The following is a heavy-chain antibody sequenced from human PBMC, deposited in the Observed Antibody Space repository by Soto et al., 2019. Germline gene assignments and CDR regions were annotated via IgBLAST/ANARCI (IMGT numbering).Heavy chain of an antibody. J-gene: IGHJ6*02. D-gene: IGHD2-15*01. CDR3: ARAGCDGGTCYTLVGLRYGMDV. CDR2: ISYDGNNK. CDR1: GFTFSNYA. Sequence: QVQPVESGGGVVQPGRSLRLSCAASGFTFSNYAMYWVRQAPGKGLEWVAVISYDGNNKYYADSVKGRFTISRDNSKNTLYLQMNSLRAEDPAVYYCARAGCDGGTCYTLVGLRYGMDVWGQGTTVTVSS. V-gene: IGHV3-30-3*01.